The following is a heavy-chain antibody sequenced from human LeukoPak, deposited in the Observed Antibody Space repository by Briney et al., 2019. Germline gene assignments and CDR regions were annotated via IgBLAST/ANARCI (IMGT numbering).Heavy chain of an antibody. CDR2: ISSSGSYT. CDR3: ARDRAGGSGSYSDY. D-gene: IGHD1-26*01. J-gene: IGHJ4*02. Sequence: GESLRLSCAASGFTFSDYYMIWIRQAPGKGLEWVSYISSSGSYTNYADSVKGRVTISRDNAKNSLYLQMNSLRAEDTAVYYCARDRAGGSGSYSDYWGQGTLVTVSS. V-gene: IGHV3-11*06. CDR1: GFTFSDYY.